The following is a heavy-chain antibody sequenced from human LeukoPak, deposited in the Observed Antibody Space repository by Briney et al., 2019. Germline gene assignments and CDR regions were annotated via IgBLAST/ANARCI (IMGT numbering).Heavy chain of an antibody. D-gene: IGHD6-19*01. V-gene: IGHV1-69*06. CDR2: IIPIFGTA. CDR3: ARDQWLGYFDY. Sequence: ASVKVSCKASGGTFSSYAISWVRQAPGQGLEWMGGIIPIFGTANYAQKFQGRVTITADKSTGTAYMELSSLRSEDTAVYYCARDQWLGYFDYWGQGTLVTVSS. J-gene: IGHJ4*02. CDR1: GGTFSSYA.